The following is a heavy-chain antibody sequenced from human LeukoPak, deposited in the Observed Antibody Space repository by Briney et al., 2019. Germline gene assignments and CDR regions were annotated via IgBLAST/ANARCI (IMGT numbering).Heavy chain of an antibody. Sequence: PGGSLRLSCAASGFTFSNHAMHCVRQAPGKGLEWVAVIPFDGYHIYYADSVKGRFTVSRDNSKNTLYLQMNSLRIEDTAMYYCARDPYSTVPGGFDYWGQGTLVSVSS. CDR1: GFTFSNHA. J-gene: IGHJ4*02. D-gene: IGHD6-13*01. CDR2: IPFDGYHI. CDR3: ARDPYSTVPGGFDY. V-gene: IGHV3-30-3*01.